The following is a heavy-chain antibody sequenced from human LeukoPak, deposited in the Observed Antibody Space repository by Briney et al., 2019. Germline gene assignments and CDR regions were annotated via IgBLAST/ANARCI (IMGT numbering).Heavy chain of an antibody. V-gene: IGHV1-18*01. CDR2: ISAYNYNT. J-gene: IGHJ4*02. CDR1: GYTFTSYG. CDR3: ARVHYDILTGSSYFDY. D-gene: IGHD3-9*01. Sequence: ASVKVSCKASGYTFTSYGISWVRQAPGQGLEWMGWISAYNYNTNYAQKLQGRVTMTTDTSTSTAYMELRSLRSDDTAVYYCARVHYDILTGSSYFDYWGQGTLVPVSS.